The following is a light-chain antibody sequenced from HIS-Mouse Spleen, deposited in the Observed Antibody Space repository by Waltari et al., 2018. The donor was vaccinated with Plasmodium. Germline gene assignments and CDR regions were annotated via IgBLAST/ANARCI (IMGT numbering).Light chain of an antibody. V-gene: IGLV3-10*01. CDR2: EDS. Sequence: SYELTQPPSVSVSPGQTARITCSGDALPKKYAYWYQQKSGQAPVLVSYEDSKRPSGIPKRFSGGRSGTMATCTISGAQVEDEADYYCYSTDSSGNHRVFGGGTKLTVL. J-gene: IGLJ3*02. CDR1: ALPKKY. CDR3: YSTDSSGNHRV.